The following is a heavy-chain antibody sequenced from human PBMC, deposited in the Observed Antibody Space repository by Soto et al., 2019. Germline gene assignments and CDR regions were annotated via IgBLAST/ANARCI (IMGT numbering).Heavy chain of an antibody. V-gene: IGHV3-23*01. CDR2: ISNSDDVG. CDR1: GFSFNNHV. J-gene: IGHJ4*02. CDR3: AKTVGATKLEDY. D-gene: IGHD1-26*01. Sequence: EVQLLESGGGLIHPGGSLRLSCSASGFSFNNHVMNWVRQAPGKSLEWVSSISNSDDVGFYADSVRGRFSVSRDISANTLYLEMNYLRVEDTAIYYCAKTVGATKLEDYWGQGTLVTVSS.